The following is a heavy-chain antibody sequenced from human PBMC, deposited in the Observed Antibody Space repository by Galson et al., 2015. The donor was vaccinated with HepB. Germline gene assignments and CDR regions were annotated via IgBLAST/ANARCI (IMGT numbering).Heavy chain of an antibody. CDR1: GFIFSDYS. J-gene: IGHJ4*02. CDR3: ARTKSALYDFWSGYPFDY. V-gene: IGHV3-11*01. Sequence: SLRLSCAASGFIFSDYSMSWIRQAPGTGLEWVSDISSSGSTIYYADSVKGRFTISRDNAQNSLYLQMNSLRAEDTAVYYCARTKSALYDFWSGYPFDYWGQGTLVTVSS. D-gene: IGHD3-3*01. CDR2: ISSSGSTI.